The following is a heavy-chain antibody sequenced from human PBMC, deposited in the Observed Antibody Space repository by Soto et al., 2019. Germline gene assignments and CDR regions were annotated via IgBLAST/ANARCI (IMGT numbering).Heavy chain of an antibody. V-gene: IGHV4-4*02. Sequence: SETLSLTCAVSGGSIASSDWWNWVRQTPEKGLEWIGEIFHEGNTIYNPSLKSRVTISVDKSKNQLSLELTSVTAADTAVYYCARIVGGYCSSTSCHPTIYYYYYGMDVWGQGPTVTVSS. CDR3: ARIVGGYCSSTSCHPTIYYYYYGMDV. CDR1: GGSIASSDW. J-gene: IGHJ6*02. D-gene: IGHD2-2*01. CDR2: IFHEGNT.